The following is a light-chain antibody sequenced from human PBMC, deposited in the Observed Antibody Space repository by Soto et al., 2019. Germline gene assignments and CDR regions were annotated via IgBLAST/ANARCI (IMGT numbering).Light chain of an antibody. V-gene: IGKV2-30*01. CDR1: QSLVSSDGNTY. CDR3: MQGTRWPWT. Sequence: DVVMTQSPLSLPVTLGQPASISCRSSQSLVSSDGNTYLIWFQKRPGQSQRRLIYKVSNRDSGVPDRFSGSGSGTDFTLEISRVEAEDVGVYYCMQGTRWPWTFGQGTKVEIK. CDR2: KVS. J-gene: IGKJ1*01.